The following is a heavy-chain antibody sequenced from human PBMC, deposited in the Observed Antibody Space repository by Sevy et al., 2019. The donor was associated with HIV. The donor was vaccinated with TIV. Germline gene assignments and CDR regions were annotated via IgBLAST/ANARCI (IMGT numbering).Heavy chain of an antibody. CDR2: VDNDGSGT. CDR1: GFTFTNYW. Sequence: GGSLRLSCAASGFTFTNYWMHWVRQAPGKGLVWVSRVDNDGSGTNYADSVKGRVTISRDNAKNRVYLQMISLRAEDTAVYYCTRDMYGIDYWGQGTLVTVSS. CDR3: TRDMYGIDY. J-gene: IGHJ4*02. V-gene: IGHV3-74*01. D-gene: IGHD2-8*01.